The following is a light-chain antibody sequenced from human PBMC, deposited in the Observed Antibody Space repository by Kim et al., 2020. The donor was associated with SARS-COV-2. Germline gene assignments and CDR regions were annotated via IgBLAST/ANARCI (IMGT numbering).Light chain of an antibody. V-gene: IGLV2-23*02. CDR1: GSDVGGYNL. Sequence: QSITISCTGAGSDVGGYNLVSWYQHRPGKAPKLIIFEVTKRPSGVSDRFSGAKSGNTASLTISGLQAEDEADYHCCSYSGTTTYVAFGGGTQLTVL. J-gene: IGLJ2*01. CDR2: EVT. CDR3: CSYSGTTTYVA.